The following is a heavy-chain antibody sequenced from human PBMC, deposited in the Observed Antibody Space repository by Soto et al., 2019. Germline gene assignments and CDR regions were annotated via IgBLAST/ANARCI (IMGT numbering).Heavy chain of an antibody. Sequence: QLQLQESGPGLVEPSETLSLTCTVSGGSISSSGYYWGWIRQPPGKGLEWIGTIHYSGSAYYNPSLQSRATIAVDASNNQCSLKGSSVTAADPAVYYCARSSSGHIIDYWGQGTLVIVSS. CDR3: ARSSSGHIIDY. D-gene: IGHD6-13*01. V-gene: IGHV4-39*01. CDR1: GGSISSSGYY. J-gene: IGHJ4*02. CDR2: IHYSGSA.